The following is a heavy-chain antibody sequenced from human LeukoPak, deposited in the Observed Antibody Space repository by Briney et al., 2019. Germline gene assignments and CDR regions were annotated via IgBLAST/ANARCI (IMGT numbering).Heavy chain of an antibody. CDR2: ISYDGSNK. Sequence: GGSLRLSCAASGFTFSSYGVHWVRQAPGKGLEWVAVISYDGSNKYYADSVKGRFTISRDNSKNTLYLQMNSLRAEDTAVYYCAKDSGVGWLHKNPIFDYWGQGTLVTVSS. CDR1: GFTFSSYG. D-gene: IGHD3-10*01. J-gene: IGHJ4*02. CDR3: AKDSGVGWLHKNPIFDY. V-gene: IGHV3-30*18.